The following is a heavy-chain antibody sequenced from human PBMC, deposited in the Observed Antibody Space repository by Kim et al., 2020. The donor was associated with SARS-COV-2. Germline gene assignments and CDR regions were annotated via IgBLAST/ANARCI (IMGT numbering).Heavy chain of an antibody. Sequence: NSNPALQMRVTRPGAPSKNQFSLKLSSVTAADAAVYYCARVTSGSYDAFDIWGQGTMVTVSS. J-gene: IGHJ3*02. V-gene: IGHV4-59*01. CDR3: ARVTSGSYDAFDI. D-gene: IGHD1-26*01.